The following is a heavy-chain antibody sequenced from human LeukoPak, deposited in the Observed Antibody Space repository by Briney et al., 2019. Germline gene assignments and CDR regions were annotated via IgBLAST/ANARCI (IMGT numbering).Heavy chain of an antibody. CDR2: ISSSGSTI. Sequence: PGGSLRLSCAASGFTFSSYEMNWVRQAPGKGLEWVSYISSSGSTIYYADSVKGRFTISRDNAKNSLYLQMNSLRAEDTAVYYCARDPTYYYDSSGYGEDYWGQGTLVTVSS. J-gene: IGHJ4*02. CDR1: GFTFSSYE. CDR3: ARDPTYYYDSSGYGEDY. D-gene: IGHD3-22*01. V-gene: IGHV3-48*03.